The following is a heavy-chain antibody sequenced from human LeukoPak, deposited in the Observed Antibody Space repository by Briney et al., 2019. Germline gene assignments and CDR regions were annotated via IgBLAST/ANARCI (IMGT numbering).Heavy chain of an antibody. CDR1: GGSISSYY. Sequence: SETLSLTCTVSGGSISSYYWSCIRQPPGKGLEWIGYIYYSGSTNYNPSLKSRVTISVDTSKNQFSLKLSSVTAADTAVYYCARGWESTPIDIWGQGTMVTVSS. CDR3: ARGWESTPIDI. V-gene: IGHV4-59*08. J-gene: IGHJ3*02. CDR2: IYYSGST. D-gene: IGHD1-26*01.